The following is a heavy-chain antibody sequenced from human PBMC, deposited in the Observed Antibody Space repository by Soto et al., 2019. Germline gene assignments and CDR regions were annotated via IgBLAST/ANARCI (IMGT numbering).Heavy chain of an antibody. CDR1: GYTFTSYY. V-gene: IGHV1-46*01. CDR2: INPSGGGT. CDR3: ARDDYYDSSGYYSDY. D-gene: IGHD3-22*01. Sequence: QVQLVQSGAEVKKPGASVKVSCKASGYTFTSYYIHWVRQAPGQGLEWMGIINPSGGGTRYAQKFQGKGTMTRTTSTSTIYRELSSLSSEPTAVYYCARDDYYDSSGYYSDYWGQGTLVTVSS. J-gene: IGHJ4*02.